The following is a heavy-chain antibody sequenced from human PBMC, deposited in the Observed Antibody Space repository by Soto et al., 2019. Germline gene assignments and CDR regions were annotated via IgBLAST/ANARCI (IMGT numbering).Heavy chain of an antibody. V-gene: IGHV4-59*01. Sequence: QVQLQESGPGLVKPSETLSLTCTVSGGSINNYYWSWIRQPPGKGLEWIGYIYYNGDTNYNPSLQSRVTMSVDTSKKQFSLKVRSVTAADTAVYFCARGGWSVDSWGQGTLVTVSS. D-gene: IGHD6-19*01. CDR2: IYYNGDT. J-gene: IGHJ4*02. CDR1: GGSINNYY. CDR3: ARGGWSVDS.